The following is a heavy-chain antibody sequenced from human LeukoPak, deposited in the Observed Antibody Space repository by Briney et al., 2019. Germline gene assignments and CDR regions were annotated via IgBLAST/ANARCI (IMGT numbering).Heavy chain of an antibody. Sequence: GSLRLSCAASGFPFSSHSLMWVRQAPGKGLEWVSPISPDSGYIYYADSVKGRFTISRDNAENSLFLQMNSLGAEDTAVYYCAPFSAVTHYYFDYWGQGTLVTVSS. J-gene: IGHJ4*02. V-gene: IGHV3-21*01. CDR1: GFPFSSHS. CDR2: ISPDSGYI. D-gene: IGHD6-13*01. CDR3: APFSAVTHYYFDY.